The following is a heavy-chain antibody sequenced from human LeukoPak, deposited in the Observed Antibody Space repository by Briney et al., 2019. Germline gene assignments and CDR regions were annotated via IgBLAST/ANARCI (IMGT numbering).Heavy chain of an antibody. D-gene: IGHD3-10*01. CDR3: ARVSMVRGAPDYYFDY. Sequence: PSETLSLTCTVSGGSISSYYWSWIRQPPGKGLEWIGRIHTSGSTNYNPSLKSRVTMSVDTSKNQFSMKLSSVTAADTAVYYCARVSMVRGAPDYYFDYWGQGTLVTVSS. CDR1: GGSISSYY. CDR2: IHTSGST. J-gene: IGHJ4*02. V-gene: IGHV4-4*07.